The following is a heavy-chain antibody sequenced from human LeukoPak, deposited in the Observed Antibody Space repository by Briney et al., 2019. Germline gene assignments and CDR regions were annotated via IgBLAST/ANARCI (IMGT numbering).Heavy chain of an antibody. CDR2: IYYSGST. Sequence: SETLSLTCTASGGSISSYYWSWIRQPPGKGLEWVAYIYYSGSTNYNPSPKSRVTISVDTSKTPFSIKLRSVTAADTAVYYCARGARVADYYYMDVWGKGTTVTVSS. V-gene: IGHV4-59*01. CDR1: GGSISSYY. CDR3: ARGARVADYYYMDV. D-gene: IGHD2-15*01. J-gene: IGHJ6*03.